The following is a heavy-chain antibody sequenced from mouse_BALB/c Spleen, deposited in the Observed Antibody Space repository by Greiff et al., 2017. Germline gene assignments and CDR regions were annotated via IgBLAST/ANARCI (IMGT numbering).Heavy chain of an antibody. D-gene: IGHD2-14*01. Sequence: EVQLQQSGPELVKPGASVKMSCKASGYTFTSYVMHWVKQKPGQGLEWIGYINPYNDGTKYNEKFKGKATLTSDKSSSTAYMELSSLTSEDSAVYYCAKEYYYRYSYYAMDYWGQGTSVTVSS. V-gene: IGHV1-14*01. CDR3: AKEYYYRYSYYAMDY. CDR1: GYTFTSYV. J-gene: IGHJ4*01. CDR2: INPYNDGT.